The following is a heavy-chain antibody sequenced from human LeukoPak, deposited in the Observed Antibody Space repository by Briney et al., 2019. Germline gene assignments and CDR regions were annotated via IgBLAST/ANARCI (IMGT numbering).Heavy chain of an antibody. D-gene: IGHD5-12*01. CDR2: INAGNDNT. J-gene: IGHJ4*02. CDR3: ARGLYSGYDY. CDR1: GYTFTTWN. V-gene: IGHV1-3*01. Sequence: ASVKVSCKASGYTFTTWNIHWARQAPGQRLEWMGWINAGNDNTQYSQNFQARVTITRDTSASAVYMQLSSLRSEDTAVFYCARGLYSGYDYWGQGTLVTVSS.